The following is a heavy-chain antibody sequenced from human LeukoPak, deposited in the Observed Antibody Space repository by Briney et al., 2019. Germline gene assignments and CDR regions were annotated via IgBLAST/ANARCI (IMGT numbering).Heavy chain of an antibody. CDR3: AKSGLNRFDY. V-gene: IGHV3-30*18. Sequence: PGGSLRLSCAASGFTFSSYGMHWVRQAPGKGLEWVAVISYDGSNKYYADSVKGRFTISRDNSKNTLYLQMNSLRAEDTAVYYCAKSGLNRFDYWDQGTLVTVSS. CDR2: ISYDGSNK. D-gene: IGHD2-15*01. J-gene: IGHJ4*02. CDR1: GFTFSSYG.